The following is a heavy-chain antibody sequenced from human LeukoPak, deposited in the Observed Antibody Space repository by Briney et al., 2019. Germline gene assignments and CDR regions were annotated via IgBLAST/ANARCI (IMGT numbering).Heavy chain of an antibody. CDR2: SYYSGSI. CDR1: GGSFSGYY. J-gene: IGHJ5*02. CDR3: ARMPSSTSCYDVLGPPRGSSWCFRKTYNWFDP. V-gene: IGHV4-34*01. Sequence: SETLSLTCAVYGGSFSGYYWGWIRQPPGKGLEWIGSSYYSGSINYNPSLKSRVTISVDTSKNQFSLKLSSVTAADTAVYYCARMPSSTSCYDVLGPPRGSSWCFRKTYNWFDPWGQGTLVTVSS. D-gene: IGHD2-2*01.